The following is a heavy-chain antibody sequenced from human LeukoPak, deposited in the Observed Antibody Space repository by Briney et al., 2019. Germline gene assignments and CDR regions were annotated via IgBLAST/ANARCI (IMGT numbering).Heavy chain of an antibody. CDR3: ARDRRYSSSWYFWN. D-gene: IGHD6-13*01. J-gene: IGHJ4*02. CDR2: IYTGGAT. CDR1: GFIVSRNY. V-gene: IGHV3-53*01. Sequence: PGDSLRLSCGVSGFIVSRNYMSWLRQAPGKALEWVSIIYTGGATYYADSVKGRFTISRDNSNNTLYLQMNSLRAEDTGMYYCARDRRYSSSWYFWNWGQGTLVTVSS.